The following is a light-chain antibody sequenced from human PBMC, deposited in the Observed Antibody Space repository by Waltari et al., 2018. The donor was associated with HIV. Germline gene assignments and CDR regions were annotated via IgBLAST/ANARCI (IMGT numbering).Light chain of an antibody. J-gene: IGLJ3*02. CDR2: RNN. CDR3: ATWDANLRGPV. CDR1: TSNIATNY. V-gene: IGLV1-47*01. Sequence: QSALTQPPSASGSPGQRVTISCSGGTSNIATNYVFWYQQFPGTAPRFLIYRNNQRPPGVPDRFSGSKSDTSASLVISELRSEDAGDYYCATWDANLRGPVFGGGTRVTVL.